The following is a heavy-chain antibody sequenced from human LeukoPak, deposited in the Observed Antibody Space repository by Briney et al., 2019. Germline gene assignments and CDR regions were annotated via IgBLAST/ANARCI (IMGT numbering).Heavy chain of an antibody. Sequence: GGSLRLSCAASGFTFGSYAMSWVRQAPGKGLEWVSAISGSGGSTYYADSVKGRFTISRDNSKNTLSLQMNSLRDEDTATYYCAKEVYCGRDCYNPGYGVDVWGQGATVTVSS. CDR2: ISGSGGST. CDR3: AKEVYCGRDCYNPGYGVDV. CDR1: GFTFGSYA. J-gene: IGHJ6*02. V-gene: IGHV3-23*01. D-gene: IGHD2-21*02.